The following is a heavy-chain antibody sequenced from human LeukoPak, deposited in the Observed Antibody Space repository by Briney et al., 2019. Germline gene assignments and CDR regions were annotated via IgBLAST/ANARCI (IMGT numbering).Heavy chain of an antibody. V-gene: IGHV3-30*02. CDR1: GFTFSNYG. CDR3: AKVLVPFCSGGSCYSYLHY. D-gene: IGHD2-15*01. J-gene: IGHJ4*02. Sequence: GGSLRLSCAASGFTFSNYGMHWVRQAPGKGLEWVSFIRYDGTNKYSEDSGKGRFTISRDNSKNNLYLKLNSLRSEDTAVYYCAKVLVPFCSGGSCYSYLHYWGQGTLVTVSS. CDR2: IRYDGTNK.